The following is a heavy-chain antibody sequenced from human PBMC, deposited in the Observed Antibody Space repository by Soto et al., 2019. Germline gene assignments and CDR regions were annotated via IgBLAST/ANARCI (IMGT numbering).Heavy chain of an antibody. CDR1: GFTFSSYG. CDR2: SSATGAGT. D-gene: IGHD1-7*01. CDR3: AKDRREGGNYGFYSDF. V-gene: IGHV3-23*01. J-gene: IGHJ4*02. Sequence: GGSLRLSCAASGFTFSSYGMTWVRQAPGKGLEWVSFSSATGAGTYYADSVKGRFTISRENSKNTLYLQMTSLRADDTAVYYCAKDRREGGNYGFYSDFWGQGALVTVSS.